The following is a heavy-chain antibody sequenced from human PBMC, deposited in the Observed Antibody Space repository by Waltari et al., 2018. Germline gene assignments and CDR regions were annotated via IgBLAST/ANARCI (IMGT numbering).Heavy chain of an antibody. Sequence: QVQLVESGGGVVQPGRSLRLSCAASGFTFSSYAMHWVRQAPGKGLEWVAVISYDGSNKYYADSVKGRFTISRDNSKNTLYLQMNSLRAEDTAVYYCARDSHYPEPRGIDYWGQGTLVTVSS. CDR2: ISYDGSNK. CDR1: GFTFSSYA. CDR3: ARDSHYPEPRGIDY. V-gene: IGHV3-30-3*01. J-gene: IGHJ4*02. D-gene: IGHD1-26*01.